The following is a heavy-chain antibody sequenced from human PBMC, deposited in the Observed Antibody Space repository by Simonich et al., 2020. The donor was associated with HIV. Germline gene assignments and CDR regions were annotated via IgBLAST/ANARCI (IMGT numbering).Heavy chain of an antibody. V-gene: IGHV4-34*01. CDR3: ARLTAGGLGEYFQH. CDR2: INHRGST. Sequence: QVQLQQWGAGLLKPSETLSLTCAVYGGSFSGYYWSWICQPPGKGREWIGEINHRGSTNYNPSLKSRVTISVDTSKNQFSLKLSSVTAADTAVYYCARLTAGGLGEYFQHWGQGTLVTVSS. CDR1: GGSFSGYY. D-gene: IGHD6-13*01. J-gene: IGHJ1*01.